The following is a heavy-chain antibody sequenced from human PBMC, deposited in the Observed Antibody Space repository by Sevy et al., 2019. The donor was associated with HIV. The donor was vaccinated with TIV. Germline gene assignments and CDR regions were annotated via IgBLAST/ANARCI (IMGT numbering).Heavy chain of an antibody. J-gene: IGHJ5*02. CDR2: ISASGAST. CDR3: AKRRQGGFDP. Sequence: GGCLRLSCAASGFTFNTETMSWVRQAPGKGLHWLSSISASGASTYYVDSVKGRFTISRDNSKNTVYLQMKSLRAEDTALYHCAKRRQGGFDPWGQGTLVTVSS. D-gene: IGHD1-26*01. CDR1: GFTFNTET. V-gene: IGHV3-23*01.